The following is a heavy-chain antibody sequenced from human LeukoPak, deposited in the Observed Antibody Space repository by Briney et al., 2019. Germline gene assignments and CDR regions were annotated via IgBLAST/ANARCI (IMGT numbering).Heavy chain of an antibody. CDR2: INSDGSST. D-gene: IGHD6-19*01. J-gene: IGHJ4*02. CDR3: ASLGYSSGWRSIDY. V-gene: IGHV3-74*01. Sequence: PGGSLRLSCAASGFTFSSYWMHWVRQAPGKGLVWVSRINSDGSSTSYADPVKGRFTISRDNAKNTLYLQMNSLRAEDTAVYYCASLGYSSGWRSIDYWGQGTLVTVSS. CDR1: GFTFSSYW.